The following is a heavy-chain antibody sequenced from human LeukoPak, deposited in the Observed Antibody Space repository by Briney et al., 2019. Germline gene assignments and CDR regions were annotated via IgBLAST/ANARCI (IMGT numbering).Heavy chain of an antibody. CDR3: ARDQEGFDY. Sequence: GASVKVSCKASGYTFTSYYIHWVRQAPGQGLEWMGIVNPSGGSTSYAQKFQGRVTMTRDTSTSTLYMELSSLRSEDTAVYYCARDQEGFDYWGQGTLVTVSS. J-gene: IGHJ4*02. CDR2: VNPSGGST. CDR1: GYTFTSYY. V-gene: IGHV1-46*01.